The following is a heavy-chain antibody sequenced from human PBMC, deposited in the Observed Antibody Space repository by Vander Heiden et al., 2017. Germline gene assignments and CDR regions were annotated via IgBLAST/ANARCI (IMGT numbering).Heavy chain of an antibody. CDR3: ARGLLESTGDLNYGMDV. CDR2: ISYDGSNK. D-gene: IGHD3-22*01. Sequence: QVQLVESGGGVVQPGRSLRLSCAASGFTFRSYAMHWVRQAPGKGLEWVAVISYDGSNKYYADSVKGRFTISRDNSKNTLYLQMNSLRAEDTAVYYCARGLLESTGDLNYGMDVWGQGTTVTVSS. J-gene: IGHJ6*02. CDR1: GFTFRSYA. V-gene: IGHV3-30-3*01.